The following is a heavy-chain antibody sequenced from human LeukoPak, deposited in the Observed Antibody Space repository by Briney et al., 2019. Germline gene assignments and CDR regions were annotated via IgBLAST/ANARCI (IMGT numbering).Heavy chain of an antibody. J-gene: IGHJ5*02. CDR1: GGSISSGSYY. CDR3: ARDGGSYYYDSSGYPASWFDP. D-gene: IGHD3-22*01. Sequence: SQTLSLTCTVSGGSISSGSYYWSWIRQPAGKGLEWIGRIYTSGSTNYNPSLKSRVTISVDTSKNRFSLKLSSVTAADTAVYYCARDGGSYYYDSSGYPASWFDPWGQGTLVTVSS. CDR2: IYTSGST. V-gene: IGHV4-61*02.